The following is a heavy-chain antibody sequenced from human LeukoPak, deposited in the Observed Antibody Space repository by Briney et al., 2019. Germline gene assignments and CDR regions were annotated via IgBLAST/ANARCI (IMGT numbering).Heavy chain of an antibody. CDR1: GYSFSNYW. V-gene: IGHV5-51*01. D-gene: IGHD2-2*02. CDR3: AIAGDSSTPCYRCFGY. CDR2: IYPDDSNT. J-gene: IGHJ4*02. Sequence: GESLKISCKGFGYSFSNYWIGWVRQMPGKGLEWMGIIYPDDSNTVYNPSFQGQVTISADKSTSTAHLQWRSLKASDTAMYYCAIAGDSSTPCYRCFGYWGQGTLVTVSS.